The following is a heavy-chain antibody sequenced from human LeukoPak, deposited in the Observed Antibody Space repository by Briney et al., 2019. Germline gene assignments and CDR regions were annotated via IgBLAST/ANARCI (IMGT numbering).Heavy chain of an antibody. CDR1: GPTLGNYY. J-gene: IGHJ3*02. CDR3: ARGSVQDAFDI. V-gene: IGHV3-11*01. CDR2: ISSCGSTI. D-gene: IGHD2-15*01. Sequence: GGSLRLSWAVAGPTLGNYYTRWIRQAPGRGLEWVSYISSCGSTIYYADSVKGRFTISRDNAKNSLYLQMNSLRAEDTTVYYCARGSVQDAFDIWGRGTMVTVSS.